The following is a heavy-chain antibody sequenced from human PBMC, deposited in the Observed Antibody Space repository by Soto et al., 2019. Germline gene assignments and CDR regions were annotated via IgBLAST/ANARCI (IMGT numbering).Heavy chain of an antibody. D-gene: IGHD5-12*01. CDR1: GFTFSSYA. CDR2: ISYDGSNK. CDR3: ARESRDGYNAAFDI. V-gene: IGHV3-30-3*01. Sequence: PGGSLRLSCAASGFTFSSYAMHWGGQAPGKGLEWVAVISYDGSNKYYADSVKGRFTISTDKSKNTLYLQMNSLRAEDMAVYYCARESRDGYNAAFDIWGQGTMVTVSS. J-gene: IGHJ3*02.